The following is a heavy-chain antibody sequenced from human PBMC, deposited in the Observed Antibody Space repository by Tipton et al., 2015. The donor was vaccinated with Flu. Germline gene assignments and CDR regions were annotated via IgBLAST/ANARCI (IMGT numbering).Heavy chain of an antibody. CDR1: GFTFSDYY. CDR3: ARHCGGDCSHGFDI. CDR2: INYSGVT. J-gene: IGHJ3*02. D-gene: IGHD2-21*02. Sequence: LRLSCAASGFTFSDYYMSWVRQAPGKGLEWIGEINYSGVTNYNVSLKSRITISEDTSKNQFSLKVTSVSAADTGVYYCARHCGGDCSHGFDIWGQGTVVTVSS. V-gene: IGHV4-34*01.